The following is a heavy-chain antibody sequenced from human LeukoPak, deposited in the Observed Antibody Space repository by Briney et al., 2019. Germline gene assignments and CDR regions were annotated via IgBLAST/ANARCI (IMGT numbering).Heavy chain of an antibody. V-gene: IGHV4-34*01. CDR2: INHSGST. D-gene: IGHD2-15*01. CDR1: GGSFSGYY. Sequence: SETLSLTCAVYGGSFSGYYWSWIRQPPGKGLEWIGEINHSGSTNYNPSLKSRVTISVDTSKNQFSLTLSSVTAADTAVYYCASPPSAGYCSGGSCYSVTPWGQGTLVTVSS. CDR3: ASPPSAGYCSGGSCYSVTP. J-gene: IGHJ5*02.